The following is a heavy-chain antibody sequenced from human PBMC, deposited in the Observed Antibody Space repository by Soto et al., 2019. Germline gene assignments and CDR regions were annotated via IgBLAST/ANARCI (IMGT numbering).Heavy chain of an antibody. CDR1: GYSFTADS. Sequence: GSVKGSGKASGYSFTADSIHWVRHAPGQGHEWMSVVTHSRSPTNYAHKFQGRITMTSDTSTSTVYMDLSSLTSEDTAVYYCAREENCSDGICYSEYFQRWGQGTLVTVSS. J-gene: IGHJ1*01. V-gene: IGHV1-46*01. CDR3: AREENCSDGICYSEYFQR. CDR2: VTHSRSPT. D-gene: IGHD2-15*01.